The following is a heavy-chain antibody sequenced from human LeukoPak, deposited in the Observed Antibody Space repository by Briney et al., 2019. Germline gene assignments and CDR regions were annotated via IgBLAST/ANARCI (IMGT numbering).Heavy chain of an antibody. CDR1: GGTFSSYA. J-gene: IGHJ4*02. CDR2: IIPIFGTA. V-gene: IGHV1-69*05. D-gene: IGHD3-10*01. CDR3: ARDRELWFGELLSSIIDY. Sequence: ASVKVSCKASGGTFSSYAISWVRQAPGQGLEWMGGIIPIFGTANYAQKFQGRVTITTDESTSTAYMELSRLRSDDTAVYYCARDRELWFGELLSSIIDYWGQGTLVTVSS.